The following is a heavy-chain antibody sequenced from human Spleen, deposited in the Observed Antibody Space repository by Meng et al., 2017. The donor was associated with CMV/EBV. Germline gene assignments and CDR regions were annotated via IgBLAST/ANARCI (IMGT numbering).Heavy chain of an antibody. V-gene: IGHV1-69*10. D-gene: IGHD4-11*01. CDR3: ARDHGVYSSRNDYGNYILDY. CDR1: GDTFSNYA. J-gene: IGHJ4*02. CDR2: IIPTINEV. Sequence: SVKVSCKASGDTFSNYAVTWVRQAPGQGLEWMGAIIPTINEVKFAQKFQGRVTLTADKSTTTAYMELSGLRSEDTAVYFCARDHGVYSSRNDYGNYILDYWGQGTLVTVSS.